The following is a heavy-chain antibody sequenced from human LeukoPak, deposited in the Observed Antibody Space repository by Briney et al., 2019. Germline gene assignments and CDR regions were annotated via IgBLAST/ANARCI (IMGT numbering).Heavy chain of an antibody. D-gene: IGHD1-14*01. Sequence: SETLSLTCAVYGGSFNGYYWSWIRQPPGKGLEWIGEINHSGSTNYSPSLKSRVTLSVDTSKNQFSLRLSSVTAADTAVYYCARHEWGITNAFDIWGQGTMVTVSS. CDR1: GGSFNGYY. CDR3: ARHEWGITNAFDI. J-gene: IGHJ3*02. CDR2: INHSGST. V-gene: IGHV4-34*01.